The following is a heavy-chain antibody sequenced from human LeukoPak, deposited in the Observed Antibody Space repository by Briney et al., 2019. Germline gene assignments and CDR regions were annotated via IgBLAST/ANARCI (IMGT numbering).Heavy chain of an antibody. CDR2: INEDGSEK. CDR1: AFTFNTYW. V-gene: IGHV3-7*01. CDR3: ERLPRSGFFVD. D-gene: IGHD3-22*01. J-gene: IGHJ4*02. Sequence: GGSLRLSCTASAFTFNTYWMIWVRQAPGKGLEWVASINEDGSEKNYVDSVKGRFTISRDNTKNSLYLQMNSLRAEDTAVYYCERLPRSGFFVDWGQGALVTVSS.